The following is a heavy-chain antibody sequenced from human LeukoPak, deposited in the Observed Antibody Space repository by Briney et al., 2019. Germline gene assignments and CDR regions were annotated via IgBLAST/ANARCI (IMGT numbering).Heavy chain of an antibody. D-gene: IGHD2/OR15-2a*01. Sequence: PGRSLRLSCAASGFTFSSYAMHWVRQAPGKGLEWVAVISYDGSNKYYADSVKGRFTISRDNSKNTLYLQMNSLRAEDTAVYYCASRLFVFSPDDYWGQGTLVTVSS. CDR2: ISYDGSNK. CDR1: GFTFSSYA. V-gene: IGHV3-30-3*01. J-gene: IGHJ4*02. CDR3: ASRLFVFSPDDY.